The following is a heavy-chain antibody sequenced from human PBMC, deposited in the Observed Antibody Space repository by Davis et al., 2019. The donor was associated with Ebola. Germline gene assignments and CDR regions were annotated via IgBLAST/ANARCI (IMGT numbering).Heavy chain of an antibody. J-gene: IGHJ3*02. V-gene: IGHV3-23*01. CDR1: GFIFRSYV. Sequence: GGSLRLFCAASGFIFRSYVMSWVRQAPGKGLEWVSTLGTSADTYYADSVKGRFTISRDNSKNTLYLQMNGLRVEDTAIYFCVKDTSNIWFDIWGQGTMVTVSS. CDR2: LGTSADT. CDR3: VKDTSNIWFDI. D-gene: IGHD1-26*01.